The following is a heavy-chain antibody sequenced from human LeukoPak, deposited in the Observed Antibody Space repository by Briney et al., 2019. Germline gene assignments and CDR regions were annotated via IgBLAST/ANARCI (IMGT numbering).Heavy chain of an antibody. V-gene: IGHV3-15*01. D-gene: IGHD2-2*01. CDR2: IKRKTDGGTT. CDR3: TTDTIDIVVVPAAILAGYYYYMDV. J-gene: IGHJ6*03. CDR1: GFTFSSYS. Sequence: GGSLRLSCAASGFTFSSYSMNWVRQAPGKGLEWVGRIKRKTDGGTTDYAAPVKGRFTISRDDSKNTLYLQMNSLKTEDTAVYYCTTDTIDIVVVPAAILAGYYYYMDVWGKGTTVTVSS.